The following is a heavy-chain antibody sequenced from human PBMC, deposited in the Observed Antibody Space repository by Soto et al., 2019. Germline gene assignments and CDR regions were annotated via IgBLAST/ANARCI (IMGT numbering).Heavy chain of an antibody. CDR2: INHSGST. Sequence: QVQLQESGPGLVKPSETLSLTCTVSGGSISSYYWSWIRQPPGKGLEWIGEINHSGSTNYNPSLKSRVNISVDTSKNQFSLKLSSVTAADTAVYYCARVWLVHTPFDYWGQGTLVTVSS. V-gene: IGHV4-34*01. CDR1: GGSISSYY. CDR3: ARVWLVHTPFDY. J-gene: IGHJ4*02. D-gene: IGHD6-19*01.